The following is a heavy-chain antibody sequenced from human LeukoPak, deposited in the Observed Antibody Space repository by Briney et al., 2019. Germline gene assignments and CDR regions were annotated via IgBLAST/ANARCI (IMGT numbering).Heavy chain of an antibody. CDR3: ARGLYHPYYFDY. V-gene: IGHV4-39*07. J-gene: IGHJ4*02. D-gene: IGHD2-8*01. CDR1: GGSISSSSYY. Sequence: PSETLSLTCTVSGGSISSSSYYWGWIRQPPGKGLEWIGSIYYSGSTYYNPSLKSRVTISVDTSKNQFSLNLSSVTAADTAVYYCARGLYHPYYFDYWGQGALVTVSS. CDR2: IYYSGST.